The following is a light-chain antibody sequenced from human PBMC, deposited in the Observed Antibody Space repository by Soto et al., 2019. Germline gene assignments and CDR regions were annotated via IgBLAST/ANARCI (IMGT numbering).Light chain of an antibody. CDR1: QSVSSN. Sequence: EIVMTQSPATLSVSPGERATLSCRASQSVSSNLAWYQQKPGQAPRLLIYGASTRATDIPARFSGSGSGTEFTLTFSSLQSEDFAVYYCQQYNNWPPFTFGPGTKVDIK. J-gene: IGKJ3*01. V-gene: IGKV3-15*01. CDR2: GAS. CDR3: QQYNNWPPFT.